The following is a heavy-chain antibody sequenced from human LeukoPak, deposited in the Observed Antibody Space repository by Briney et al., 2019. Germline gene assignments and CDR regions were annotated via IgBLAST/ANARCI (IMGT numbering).Heavy chain of an antibody. D-gene: IGHD6-13*01. CDR2: MNPNSGNT. V-gene: IGHV1-8*01. J-gene: IGHJ6*02. CDR1: GYTFTSYD. Sequence: ASVKVSCKASGYTFTSYDINWVRQATGQGLGWMGWMNPNSGNTGYAQKFQGRVTMTRNTSMSTAYMELSSLRSEDTAVYYCARGQVYSSSWGDYYYGMDVWGQGTTVTVSS. CDR3: ARGQVYSSSWGDYYYGMDV.